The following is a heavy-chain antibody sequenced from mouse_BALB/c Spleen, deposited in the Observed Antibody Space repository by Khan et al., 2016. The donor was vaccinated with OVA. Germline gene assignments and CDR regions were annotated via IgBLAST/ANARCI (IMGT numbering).Heavy chain of an antibody. CDR1: GYTFINYW. V-gene: IGHV1-7*01. D-gene: IGHD1-1*01. J-gene: IGHJ2*01. Sequence: QVRLQQSGAELAQPGASVKMSCKASGYTFINYWLLWVKQRPGQGLEWIGYINPSTGYTEYNQNFKDKATLTVDKSSSTAYMQLSSLTSEDSAVYYCARRGLRGDFDYWGQGTTLTVSS. CDR3: ARRGLRGDFDY. CDR2: INPSTGYT.